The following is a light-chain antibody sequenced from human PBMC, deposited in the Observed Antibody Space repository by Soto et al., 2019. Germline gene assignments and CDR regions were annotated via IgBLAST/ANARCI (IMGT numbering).Light chain of an antibody. Sequence: QSVLTQPASVSGSPGQSITISCTGTSSDVGGYNYVSWYQQHPGKAPKLILYEVSNRPSGVSNRFSGSKSGNTASLTISGLHTEDEADYYCSSFTGRTTVVFGGGTKVTVL. CDR2: EVS. CDR1: SSDVGGYNY. J-gene: IGLJ2*01. V-gene: IGLV2-14*01. CDR3: SSFTGRTTVV.